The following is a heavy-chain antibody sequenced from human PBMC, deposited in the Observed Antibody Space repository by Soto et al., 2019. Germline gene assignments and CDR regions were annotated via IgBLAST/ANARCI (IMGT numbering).Heavy chain of an antibody. CDR1: GFTFSSYG. CDR3: ANDYYDFWSGHYFDY. V-gene: IGHV3-30*18. Sequence: QVQLVETGGGVVQPGRSLRLSFAASGFTFSSYGMHWVRQAPGKGLEWVAVISYEGRNKYYADSVKGRFTITRDNSTTTLYLQLNSLRVEDTAVYYCANDYYDFWSGHYFDYWGQGTLVTVSS. CDR2: ISYEGRNK. D-gene: IGHD3-3*01. J-gene: IGHJ4*02.